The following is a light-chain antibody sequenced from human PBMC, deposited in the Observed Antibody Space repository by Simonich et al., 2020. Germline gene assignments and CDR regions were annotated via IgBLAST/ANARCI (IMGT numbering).Light chain of an antibody. CDR3: MQALQTWT. CDR1: QSLVHSDGNTY. J-gene: IGKJ1*01. V-gene: IGKV2-30*02. Sequence: DVVMTQSPLSLPVTLGQPASISCRSSQSLVHSDGNTYLNWFQQRPGQSPRRLIYKVSNRDSGGPDRFSGSGSGTDFTLKISRVEAEDVGVYYCMQALQTWTFGQGTKVEIK. CDR2: KVS.